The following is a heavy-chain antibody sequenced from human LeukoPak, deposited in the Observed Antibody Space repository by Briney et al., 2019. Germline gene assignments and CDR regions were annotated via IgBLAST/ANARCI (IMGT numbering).Heavy chain of an antibody. Sequence: GASVKVSCKASGYTFTGYYMHWVRQAPGQGLEWMGWINPNSGGTNYAQKFQGRVTMTRDTSISTAYMELSRLRSDDTAVYYCARDPGWSTSLYNWFDPWGQGTLVTVSS. CDR2: INPNSGGT. D-gene: IGHD2-2*01. J-gene: IGHJ5*02. CDR1: GYTFTGYY. V-gene: IGHV1-2*02. CDR3: ARDPGWSTSLYNWFDP.